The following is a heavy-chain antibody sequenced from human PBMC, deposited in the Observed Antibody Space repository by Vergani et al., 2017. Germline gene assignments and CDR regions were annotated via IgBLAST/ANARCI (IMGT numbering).Heavy chain of an antibody. J-gene: IGHJ5*02. Sequence: EVQLVESGGGLVQPGGSLRLSCAASGFTVSSNYMSWVRQAPGKGLEWVSVIYSGGSTYYADSVKGRFTISRENSKNTLYLQMNSLRAEDTAVYYCAECLRDHRRPFEPWGQGTLVTVAS. V-gene: IGHV3-53*01. CDR2: IYSGGST. CDR3: AECLRDHRRPFEP. D-gene: IGHD3-16*01. CDR1: GFTVSSNY.